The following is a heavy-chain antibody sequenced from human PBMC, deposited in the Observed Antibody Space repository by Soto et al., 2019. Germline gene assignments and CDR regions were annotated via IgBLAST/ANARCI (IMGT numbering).Heavy chain of an antibody. V-gene: IGHV4-31*03. J-gene: IGHJ4*02. CDR3: ARLSSLYYNSDYGGYYFDY. CDR2: IFYSGNS. CDR1: GGFIRGGDYY. Sequence: QVQLQESGPGLGKPSQTLSLTCTVSGGFIRGGDYYWRWIRQHPGKGLEWIGYIFYSGNSFYNPSLKSGVTISVDTSKNQFSLQLSSVTAADTAIYYCARLSSLYYNSDYGGYYFDYWGQGTLVSVSS. D-gene: IGHD3-10*01.